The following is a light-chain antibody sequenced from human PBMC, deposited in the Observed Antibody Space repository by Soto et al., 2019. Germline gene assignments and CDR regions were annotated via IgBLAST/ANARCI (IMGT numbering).Light chain of an antibody. J-gene: IGLJ2*01. CDR3: QTWGRDIVV. V-gene: IGLV4-69*01. CDR1: SGHSTYA. Sequence: QSVLTQSPSASASLGASVTLTCTLTSGHSTYAIAWHQQRPEKGPRYLMRLNSDGSHSKGDGIPDRFSGSSSGAERYLTISSLQSDDEADYYCQTWGRDIVVFGGGTKLTVL. CDR2: LNSDGSH.